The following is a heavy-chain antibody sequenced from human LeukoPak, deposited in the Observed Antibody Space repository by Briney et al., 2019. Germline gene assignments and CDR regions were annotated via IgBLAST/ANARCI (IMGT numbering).Heavy chain of an antibody. D-gene: IGHD6-19*01. Sequence: SETLSLTCTVSGGSISSYYWSWIRQPPGKGLEWIGYIYYSGSTNYNPSLKSRVTISVDTSKNQFSLKLSSVTAADTAVYYCARGGGVAGTPYYPYDYWGQGTLVTVSS. CDR2: IYYSGST. CDR3: ARGGGVAGTPYYPYDY. V-gene: IGHV4-59*01. CDR1: GGSISSYY. J-gene: IGHJ4*02.